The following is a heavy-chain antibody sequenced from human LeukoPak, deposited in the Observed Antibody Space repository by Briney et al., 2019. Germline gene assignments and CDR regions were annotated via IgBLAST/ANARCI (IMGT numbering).Heavy chain of an antibody. J-gene: IGHJ4*02. CDR2: TYYKSKWFN. V-gene: IGHV6-1*01. CDR3: ARGDQAFDY. Sequence: SQTLSLTCAISGDSVSSNTVAWNWIRQSPSRGLEWLGRTYYKSKWFNNYAVSVKSRIIINPDTSENQFSLQLNSMTPEDTAVYYCARGDQAFDYWGQGTLVTVSS. CDR1: GDSVSSNTVA. D-gene: IGHD2-2*01.